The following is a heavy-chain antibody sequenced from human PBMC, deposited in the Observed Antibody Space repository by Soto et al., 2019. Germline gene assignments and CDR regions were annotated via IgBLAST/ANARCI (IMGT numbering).Heavy chain of an antibody. Sequence: ETLSLTCTVSGGSISSSSYYWGWIRQPPGKGLEWIGSIYYSGSTYYNPSLKSRVTISVDTSKNQFSLKLSSVTAADTAVYYCARREMLTDAFDIWGQGTMVTVSS. CDR1: GGSISSSSYY. CDR2: IYYSGST. CDR3: ARREMLTDAFDI. D-gene: IGHD2-8*01. V-gene: IGHV4-39*01. J-gene: IGHJ3*02.